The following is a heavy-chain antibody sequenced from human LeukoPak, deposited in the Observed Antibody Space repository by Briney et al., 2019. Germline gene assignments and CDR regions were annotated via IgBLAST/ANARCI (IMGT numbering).Heavy chain of an antibody. J-gene: IGHJ4*02. D-gene: IGHD2-2*01. V-gene: IGHV4-30-4*01. CDR1: GDSISSGDYY. CDR2: IYYSGST. Sequence: SQTLSLTCTVSGDSISSGDYYWSWIRQPPGKGLEWIGYIYYSGSTYYNPSLKSRVSMAVDTSKNQFSLKVNSVTAADTAVYYCARGLGYCSRASCLIFDSWGQGTLVTVSS. CDR3: ARGLGYCSRASCLIFDS.